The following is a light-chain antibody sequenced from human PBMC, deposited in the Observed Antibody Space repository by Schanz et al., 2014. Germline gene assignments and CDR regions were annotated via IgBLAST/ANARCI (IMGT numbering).Light chain of an antibody. J-gene: IGKJ3*01. V-gene: IGKV3-20*01. CDR2: GAS. Sequence: EIVLTQSPGTLSLSPGERAPLSCRASQSVSSSFLAWYQQKPGQAPRLFIYGASSRATGVPDRFSGSGSGTDFTLTISRLEPEDSAVYYCQHYGSPPLTFGPGTTVDIK. CDR3: QHYGSPPLT. CDR1: QSVSSSF.